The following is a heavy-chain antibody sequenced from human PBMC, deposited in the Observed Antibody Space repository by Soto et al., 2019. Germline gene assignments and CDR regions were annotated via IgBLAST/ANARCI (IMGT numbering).Heavy chain of an antibody. V-gene: IGHV1-69*08. D-gene: IGHD5-12*01. Sequence: TSAKVTSKASGVGIRCKTISWVCQAPGQGLEWMGRIITILGKANYAQTLQGRVTMTTDTSTSTVHMEVRSLRSDDTAVYYCGREGVAPYYYYGMDVWGQGTPVTVSS. CDR3: GREGVAPYYYYGMDV. CDR1: GVGIRCKT. J-gene: IGHJ6*02. CDR2: IITILGKA.